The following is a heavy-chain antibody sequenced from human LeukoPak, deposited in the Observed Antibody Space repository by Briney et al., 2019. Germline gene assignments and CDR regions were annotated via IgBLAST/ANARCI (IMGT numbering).Heavy chain of an antibody. CDR1: GGSISSSSYY. V-gene: IGHV4-39*07. D-gene: IGHD6-19*01. CDR2: IYYSGNT. CDR3: ARTIRSGWSIRQYYYYYLDV. Sequence: SETLSLTCTVSGGSISSSSYYWGWLRQPPGLGLEWIVSIYYSGNTYYNPSLKSRVTISVYTTKNQFSLKLSSVTAADTAVYFCARTIRSGWSIRQYYYYYLDVWGKGTPVIVSS. J-gene: IGHJ6*03.